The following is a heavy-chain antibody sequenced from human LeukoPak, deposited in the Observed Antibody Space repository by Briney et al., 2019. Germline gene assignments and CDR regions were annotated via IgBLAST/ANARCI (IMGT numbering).Heavy chain of an antibody. CDR1: GFTFSSYS. CDR3: ARDSLGDLDF. V-gene: IGHV3-21*01. CDR2: ISSSSSYI. J-gene: IGHJ4*02. Sequence: GGSLRLSCAASGFTFSSYSMNWVRQAPGKGLEWVSSISSSSSYIYYADSVKGRFTISRDNAKNSLHLQLNSLRGEDSAVYYCARDSLGDLDFWGQGTLVTVSS.